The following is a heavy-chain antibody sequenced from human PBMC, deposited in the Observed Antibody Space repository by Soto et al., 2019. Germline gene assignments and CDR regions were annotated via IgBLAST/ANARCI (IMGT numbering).Heavy chain of an antibody. CDR2: INPTRGGT. CDR3: AKGVTAATSGWLSHFYT. V-gene: IGHV1-2*02. Sequence: QVHLVQSGAEVKKPGASVRVSCKASGYSFSDFYMHWVRQAPGHGLEWVGWINPTRGGTNFAQKFQGRVILTEETSTSTAYMEVSRLASDDTAVYFCAKGVTAATSGWLSHFYTWGQGTLVTVSS. CDR1: GYSFSDFY. J-gene: IGHJ4*02. D-gene: IGHD6-19*01.